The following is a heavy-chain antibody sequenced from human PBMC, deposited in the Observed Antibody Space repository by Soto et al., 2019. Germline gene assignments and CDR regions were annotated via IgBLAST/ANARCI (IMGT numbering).Heavy chain of an antibody. D-gene: IGHD1-1*01. J-gene: IGHJ4*02. CDR2: ISSSSSYI. CDR3: AKDPSTLGYPH. Sequence: GGSLRLSCASSGFTFSSYSMNWVRQAPGKGLEWVSSISSSSSYIYYADSVKGRFTISRDNAKNSLYLQMNSLRAEDTAVYYCAKDPSTLGYPHWGQGTLVTVSS. CDR1: GFTFSSYS. V-gene: IGHV3-21*01.